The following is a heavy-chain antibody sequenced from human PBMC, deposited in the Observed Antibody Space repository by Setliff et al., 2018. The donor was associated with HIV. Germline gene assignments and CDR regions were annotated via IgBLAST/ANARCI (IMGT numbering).Heavy chain of an antibody. D-gene: IGHD1-26*01. V-gene: IGHV3-30*02. Sequence: PGGSLRLSCAASGFTFSNYEMNWVRQAPGKGLEWVAFIRYDGSNKYYADSVKGRFTISRDNSKNTLYLQMNSLRAEDTAVYYCAKDPLMWGGSYYYFDYWGQGTLVTVSS. CDR1: GFTFSNYE. J-gene: IGHJ4*02. CDR2: IRYDGSNK. CDR3: AKDPLMWGGSYYYFDY.